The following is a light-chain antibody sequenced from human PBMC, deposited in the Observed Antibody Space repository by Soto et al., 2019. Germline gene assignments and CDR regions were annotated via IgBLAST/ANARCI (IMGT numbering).Light chain of an antibody. CDR2: DVS. Sequence: SYELTQPPSVSVAPGQTARITCGGNNIGGKSVHWYQQKPGQAPVLVVNDVSDRPSGIPERFSGSKSGNTATLTISRVEAGDEADYYCQVWGSSSDHVVFGGGTKVTVL. CDR3: QVWGSSSDHVV. J-gene: IGLJ2*01. V-gene: IGLV3-21*02. CDR1: NIGGKS.